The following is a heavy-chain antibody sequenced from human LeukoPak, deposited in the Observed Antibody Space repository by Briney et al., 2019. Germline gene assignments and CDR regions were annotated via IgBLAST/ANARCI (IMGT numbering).Heavy chain of an antibody. V-gene: IGHV1-24*01. CDR1: VYTLTELS. CDR2: FDSEDGET. J-gene: IGHJ4*02. D-gene: IGHD3-22*01. CDR3: ATVSYYDSSGYSPDLDY. Sequence: SVKVSCKVSVYTLTELSMHWVRQAPGKGLEWMGGFDSEDGETIYAQKFQGRVTMTEDTSTDTAYMELSSLRSEDTAVYYCATVSYYDSSGYSPDLDYWGQGTLVTVSS.